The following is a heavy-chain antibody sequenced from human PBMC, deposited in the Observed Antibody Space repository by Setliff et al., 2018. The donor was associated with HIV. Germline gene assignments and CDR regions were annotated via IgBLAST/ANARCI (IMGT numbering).Heavy chain of an antibody. D-gene: IGHD5-12*01. CDR3: ARIVSGSDYVVDY. V-gene: IGHV4-31*03. CDR1: GGSISSGGYY. J-gene: IGHJ4*02. CDR2: IYYSGST. Sequence: SETLSLTCTVSGGSISSGGYYWSWIRQHPGKGLEWIGYIYYSGSTYYNPSLKSRVTISVDTSKNQFSLKLSSVTAADTAVYYCARIVSGSDYVVDYWGQGTLVTV.